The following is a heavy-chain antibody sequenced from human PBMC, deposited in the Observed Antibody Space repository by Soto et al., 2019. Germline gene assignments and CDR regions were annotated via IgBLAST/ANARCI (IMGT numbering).Heavy chain of an antibody. Sequence: QVQLVQSGAEVKKPGASVKVSCKASGYTFTSYGISWVRQTPGQGREWMGWISAYNGNTNYAQKLQGRVTMTTDTSTSTAYMELGSLRSDDTAVYYCARDHNAFWSGYYPPYYCDYWGQGTLVTVSS. V-gene: IGHV1-18*01. D-gene: IGHD3-3*01. CDR2: ISAYNGNT. CDR3: ARDHNAFWSGYYPPYYCDY. CDR1: GYTFTSYG. J-gene: IGHJ4*02.